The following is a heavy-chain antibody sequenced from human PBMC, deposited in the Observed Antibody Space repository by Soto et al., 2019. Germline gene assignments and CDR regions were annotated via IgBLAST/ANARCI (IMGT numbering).Heavy chain of an antibody. CDR3: ARQDNYDFWSGYYSVESAPYYYYGMDV. V-gene: IGHV5-51*01. Sequence: GESLKLSGTGSGCRFTRYLIGWVRQMPGKGLKWMGIIYPGDSDTRYSPSFQGQVTISADKSISTAYLQWSSLKASDTAMYYCARQDNYDFWSGYYSVESAPYYYYGMDVWGQGTTVTVSS. D-gene: IGHD3-3*01. CDR2: IYPGDSDT. J-gene: IGHJ6*02. CDR1: GCRFTRYL.